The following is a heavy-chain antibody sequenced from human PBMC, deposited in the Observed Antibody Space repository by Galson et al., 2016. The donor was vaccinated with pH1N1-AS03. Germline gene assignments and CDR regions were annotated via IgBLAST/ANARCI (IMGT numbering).Heavy chain of an antibody. CDR1: GFTISSLT. V-gene: IGHV3-30*04. CDR2: ISYDGSDR. Sequence: SLRLSCAASGFTISSLTMHRVRQTPDKGLEWLAVISYDGSDRYYADSVKGRFTISRDNSKNTVYLQMNSLRGDDTAVYFCASRGGLSGASAVYGMDVWGRGTAVTVSS. D-gene: IGHD1-26*01. J-gene: IGHJ6*02. CDR3: ASRGGLSGASAVYGMDV.